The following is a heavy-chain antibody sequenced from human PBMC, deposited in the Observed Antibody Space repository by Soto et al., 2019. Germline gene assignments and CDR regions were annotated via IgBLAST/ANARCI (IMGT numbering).Heavy chain of an antibody. CDR2: ISSSGSTI. J-gene: IGHJ4*02. CDR1: GFTFSDYY. V-gene: IGHV3-11*01. D-gene: IGHD4-17*01. CDR3: AREAGYGDYAGFDY. Sequence: LRLSCAASGFTFSDYYMSWIRQAPGKGLEWVSYISSSGSTIYYADSVKGRFTISRDNAKNSLYLQMNSLRAEGTAVYYCAREAGYGDYAGFDYWGQGTLVTVSS.